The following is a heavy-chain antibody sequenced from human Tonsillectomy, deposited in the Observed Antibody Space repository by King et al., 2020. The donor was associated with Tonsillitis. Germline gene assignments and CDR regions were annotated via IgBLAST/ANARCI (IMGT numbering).Heavy chain of an antibody. V-gene: IGHV3-23*04. D-gene: IGHD3-9*01. J-gene: IGHJ4*02. CDR2: ISGSGGST. Sequence: VQLVESGGGLVQPGGSLRLSCAASGFTFSSYAMSWVRQAPGKGLEWVSAISGSGGSTYYADSGKGRFTIPRDNSKNTLYPQMNSLRAEDTAVYYWAKGGPLRRYNTQFDWGQGTLVTVSS. CDR1: GFTFSSYA. CDR3: AKGGPLRRYNTQFD.